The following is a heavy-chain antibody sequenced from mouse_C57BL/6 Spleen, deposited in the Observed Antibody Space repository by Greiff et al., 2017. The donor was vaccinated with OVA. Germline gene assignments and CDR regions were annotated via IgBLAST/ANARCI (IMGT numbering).Heavy chain of an antibody. CDR2: IYPGDGDT. CDR1: GYAFSSSW. J-gene: IGHJ2*01. D-gene: IGHD1-1*01. V-gene: IGHV1-82*01. Sequence: QVQLQQSGPELVKPGASVKISCKASGYAFSSSWMNWVKQRPGKGLEWIGRIYPGDGDTNYNGKFKGKATLTADKSSSTAYMQLSSLTSEDSAVYFCARSGFITPLDYWGQGTTLTVSS. CDR3: ARSGFITPLDY.